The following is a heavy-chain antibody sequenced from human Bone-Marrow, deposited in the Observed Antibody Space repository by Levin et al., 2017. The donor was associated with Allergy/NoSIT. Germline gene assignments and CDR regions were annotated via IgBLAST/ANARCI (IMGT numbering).Heavy chain of an antibody. CDR3: AKATSGLRVGGFDY. Sequence: GGSLSLSCAASGFTFSSYAMSWVRQAPGKGLEWVSAISGSGGSTYYADSVKGRFTISRDNSKNTLYLQMNSLRAEDTAVYYCAKATSGLRVGGFDYWGQGTLVTVSS. CDR1: GFTFSSYA. D-gene: IGHD1-26*01. CDR2: ISGSGGST. J-gene: IGHJ4*02. V-gene: IGHV3-23*01.